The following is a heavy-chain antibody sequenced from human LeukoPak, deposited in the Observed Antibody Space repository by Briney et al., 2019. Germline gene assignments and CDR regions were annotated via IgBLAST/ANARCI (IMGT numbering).Heavy chain of an antibody. CDR3: ARDRRYSSSWYFWN. Sequence: GGSLRLSCGVSGFIVSRNYMSWVRQAPGKGLEWVSIIYTGGDTYYADSVKGRFTISRDNSNNTLYLHMNSLRAEDTGMYYCARDRRYSSSWYFWNWGQGTLVTVSS. V-gene: IGHV3-53*01. CDR1: GFIVSRNY. CDR2: IYTGGDT. J-gene: IGHJ4*02. D-gene: IGHD6-13*01.